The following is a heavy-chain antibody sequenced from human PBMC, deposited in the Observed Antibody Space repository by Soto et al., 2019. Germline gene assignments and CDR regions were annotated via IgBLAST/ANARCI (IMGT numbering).Heavy chain of an antibody. CDR3: VRQRIGSLHGLVDV. J-gene: IGHJ6*02. CDR2: VYNIGGP. V-gene: IGHV4-59*08. D-gene: IGHD1-26*01. CDR1: SGPSSSHN. Sequence: QGQLQQSGPGLVKPSETLSLTCAVSSGPSSSHNWGWIRQSPGRGLEWIGYVYNIGGPSYNPSLTSRVTISADTSANHISLTLSFVTAADAAIYYCVRQRIGSLHGLVDVWGQGTTVSVSS.